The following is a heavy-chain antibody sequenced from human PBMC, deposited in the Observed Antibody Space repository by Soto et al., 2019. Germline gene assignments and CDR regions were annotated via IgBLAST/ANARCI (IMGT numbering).Heavy chain of an antibody. J-gene: IGHJ6*02. D-gene: IGHD2-2*02. CDR1: GYTFTSYG. Sequence: QVQLVQSGAEVKKPGASVKVSCKASGYTFTSYGISWVRQAPGQGLEWMGWISAYNGNTNYAQKLQGRVTMTTDTSTSTAYMELRSLRSVDTAVYYCARMWCSSTSCYILYRYYYYGMDVWGQGTTVTVSS. V-gene: IGHV1-18*04. CDR2: ISAYNGNT. CDR3: ARMWCSSTSCYILYRYYYYGMDV.